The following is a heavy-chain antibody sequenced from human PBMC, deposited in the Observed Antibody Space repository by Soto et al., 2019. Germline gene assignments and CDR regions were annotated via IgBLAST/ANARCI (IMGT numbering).Heavy chain of an antibody. V-gene: IGHV1-69*13. CDR2: TIPTFGAG. CDR3: ARAGDGYNIYYYYGMDV. J-gene: IGHJ6*02. D-gene: IGHD5-12*01. CDR1: GGTFSSNP. Sequence: SVKVSCKASGGTFSSNPISWMRQAPGQGLEWMGGTIPTFGAGSYAQRFQGRVTITADESTSTAYMELSSLRSEDTAVYYCARAGDGYNIYYYYGMDVWGQGTTVTVSS.